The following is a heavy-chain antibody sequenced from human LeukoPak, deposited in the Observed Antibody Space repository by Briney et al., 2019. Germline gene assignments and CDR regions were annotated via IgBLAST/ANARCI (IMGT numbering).Heavy chain of an antibody. V-gene: IGHV4-39*07. CDR3: ARRGSSSSRARVDP. CDR1: GGSISSSSYY. J-gene: IGHJ5*02. D-gene: IGHD6-13*01. Sequence: SETLSLTCTVSGGSISSSSYYWSWIRQPPGKGLEWIGEINHSGSTNYNPSLKSRVTISVDTSKNQFSLKLSSVTAADTAVYYCARRGSSSSRARVDPWGQGTLVTVSS. CDR2: INHSGST.